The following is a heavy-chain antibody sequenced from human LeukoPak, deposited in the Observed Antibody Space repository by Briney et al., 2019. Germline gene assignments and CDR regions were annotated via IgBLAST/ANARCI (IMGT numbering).Heavy chain of an antibody. CDR3: ARNKAKSTTTLGY. J-gene: IGHJ4*02. CDR2: INQDGSET. D-gene: IGHD4-11*01. CDR1: GFTFSSYW. V-gene: IGHV3-7*01. Sequence: GGSLRLSCAASGFTFSSYWLSWVRQAPGQGLEWVANINQDGSETFYVDAVKGRFTISRDNAKNSLFLQMNSPRGEDTAVYYCARNKAKSTTTLGYWGQGTLVIVSS.